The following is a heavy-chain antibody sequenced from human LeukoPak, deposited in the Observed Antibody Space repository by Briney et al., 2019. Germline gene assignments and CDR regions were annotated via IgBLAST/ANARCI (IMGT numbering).Heavy chain of an antibody. V-gene: IGHV3-7*01. J-gene: IGHJ4*02. CDR3: ARKHYYDSSGYYFFDY. D-gene: IGHD3-22*01. CDR1: GFTFSSYW. Sequence: GGSLRLSCAASGFTFSSYWMNWVRQAPGKGLEWVANIKEDGSEIYYVDSVKGRFTISRDNAKNSLYLQMNSLRAEDTAVYYCARKHYYDSSGYYFFDYWGQGTLVTVSS. CDR2: IKEDGSEI.